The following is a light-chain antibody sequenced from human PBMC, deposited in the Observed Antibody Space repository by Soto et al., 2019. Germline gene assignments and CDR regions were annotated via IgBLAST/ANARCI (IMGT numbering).Light chain of an antibody. Sequence: DIVMTQSPLSLPVTPGEPASISCRPSQSLLHSNGYNYLDWYLQKPGQSPQLLIYLGSNRASGVPDRFSGSGSGTDFTLKISRVEAEDVGVYYCMQAQQTPWTFGQGTKVEIK. J-gene: IGKJ1*01. CDR2: LGS. CDR1: QSLLHSNGYNY. CDR3: MQAQQTPWT. V-gene: IGKV2-28*01.